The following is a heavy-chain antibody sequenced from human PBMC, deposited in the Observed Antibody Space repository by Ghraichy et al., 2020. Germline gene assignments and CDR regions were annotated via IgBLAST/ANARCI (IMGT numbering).Heavy chain of an antibody. V-gene: IGHV4-31*02. CDR3: ARSSIEAILDDSSGYYTQGPGWFDP. CDR2: IYYSGST. D-gene: IGHD3-22*01. Sequence: SQTLSLTCTVSGGSISSGGYYWSWIRQHPGKGLEWIGYIYYSGSTYYNPSLKSRVTISVDTSKNQFSLKLSSVTAADTAVYYCARSSIEAILDDSSGYYTQGPGWFDPWGQGTLVTVSS. CDR1: GGSISSGGYY. J-gene: IGHJ5*02.